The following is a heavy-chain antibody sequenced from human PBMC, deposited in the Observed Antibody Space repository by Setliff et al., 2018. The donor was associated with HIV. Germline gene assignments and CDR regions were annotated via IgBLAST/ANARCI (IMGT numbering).Heavy chain of an antibody. J-gene: IGHJ6*02. Sequence: SVKASCKASGGTFSSYAISWVRQAPGQGLEWMGGIIPIFGTANYAQNFQGRVTMTIDTSTSRAYMELKSLTSDDTAAYFCARLGSGWSDSYYYAMDVWGQGTTVTVSS. CDR1: GGTFSSYA. CDR3: ARLGSGWSDSYYYAMDV. V-gene: IGHV1-69*05. CDR2: IIPIFGTA. D-gene: IGHD6-19*01.